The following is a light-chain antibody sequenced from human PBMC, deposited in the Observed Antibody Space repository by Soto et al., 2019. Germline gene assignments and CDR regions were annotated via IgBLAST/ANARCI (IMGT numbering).Light chain of an antibody. Sequence: IQMTQFPSSLSASVGDRVTITCRAGQTVIRYLNWYQQKPGRAPNLLIYAVSNLQSGVTSRFSGRGSGTEFTLTISDLQPADFATYYCQQSYSTLFTFGPGNKVELK. CDR2: AVS. J-gene: IGKJ3*01. CDR1: QTVIRY. CDR3: QQSYSTLFT. V-gene: IGKV1-39*01.